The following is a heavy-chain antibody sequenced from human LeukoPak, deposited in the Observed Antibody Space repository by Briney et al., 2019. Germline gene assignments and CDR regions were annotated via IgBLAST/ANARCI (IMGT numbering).Heavy chain of an antibody. D-gene: IGHD1-14*01. CDR3: AKVGTGDLFRALDY. J-gene: IGHJ4*02. V-gene: IGHV3-23*01. CDR1: GFTFSSYA. Sequence: GGSLRLSCAASGFTFSSYAMSWVRQAPGRGLEWVSAISDGGGTTYYADSVQGRFTISRDYSKNTLFLQMNSLRADDTAVYYCAKVGTGDLFRALDYWGQGALVTVSS. CDR2: ISDGGGTT.